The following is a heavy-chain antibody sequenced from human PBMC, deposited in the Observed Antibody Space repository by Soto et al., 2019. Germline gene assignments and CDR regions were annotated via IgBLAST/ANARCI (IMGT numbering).Heavy chain of an antibody. D-gene: IGHD6-19*01. Sequence: QVHLQGSGPGLVKPSETLSLTCTVSGGSISPYSWSWIRQPPGKGLEWIGYIFYNGGTNYNPSLKSRVTISVDTSKNQFSLRLTSVTAADTAGYYCARYHSSGFYGDYWGQGTLVTVSS. CDR2: IFYNGGT. J-gene: IGHJ4*02. CDR1: GGSISPYS. CDR3: ARYHSSGFYGDY. V-gene: IGHV4-59*08.